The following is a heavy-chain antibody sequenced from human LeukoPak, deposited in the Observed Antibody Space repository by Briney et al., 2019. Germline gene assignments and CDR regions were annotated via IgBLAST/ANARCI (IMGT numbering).Heavy chain of an antibody. V-gene: IGHV3-64*01. D-gene: IGHD2/OR15-2a*01. J-gene: IGHJ3*02. CDR3: AREAIGISRSGGFDI. CDR2: VSYSGGST. CDR1: GFTFSNYA. Sequence: GSPRLSCAASGFTFSNYAMHWVRQPPGKGLESVSGVSYSGGSTYYANSVKGRFSISRDNSKNTLNLQMGSLRTEDMAVYYCAREAIGISRSGGFDIWAQGTRLSVSS.